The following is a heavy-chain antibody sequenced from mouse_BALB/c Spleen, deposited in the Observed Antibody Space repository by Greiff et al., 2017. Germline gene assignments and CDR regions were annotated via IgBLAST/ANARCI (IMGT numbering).Heavy chain of an antibody. CDR2: ISSGGSYT. CDR1: GFTFSSYT. J-gene: IGHJ2*01. D-gene: IGHD4-1*02. V-gene: IGHV5-6-4*01. Sequence: EVMLVESGGGLVKPGGSLKLSCAASGFTFSSYTMSWVRQTPEKRLEWVATISSGGSYTYYPDSVKGRFTISRDNAKNTLYRQMSSLKSEDTAMYYCTRDRSSTGPFDYWGQGTTLTVSS. CDR3: TRDRSSTGPFDY.